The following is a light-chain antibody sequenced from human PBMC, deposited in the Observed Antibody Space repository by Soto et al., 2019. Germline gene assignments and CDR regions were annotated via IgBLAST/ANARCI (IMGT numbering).Light chain of an antibody. V-gene: IGKV3-11*01. Sequence: EIVLTQSPATLSLSPGERATLSCRASQSVSSYLAWYQQKPGQAPRLLIYDASNRATGSPARFSGSGSGTDFTLTISSLEPEDFAVYHCQQCSNWPSITFGQGTRLEIK. CDR1: QSVSSY. J-gene: IGKJ5*01. CDR3: QQCSNWPSIT. CDR2: DAS.